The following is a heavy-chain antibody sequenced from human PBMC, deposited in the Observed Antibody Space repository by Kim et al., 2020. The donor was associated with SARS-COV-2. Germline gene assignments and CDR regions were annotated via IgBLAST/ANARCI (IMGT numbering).Heavy chain of an antibody. D-gene: IGHD3-10*01. V-gene: IGHV4-39*07. Sequence: SETLSLTCTVSGGSISSYSYYWGWVRQPPGKGLEWIGSGSTYYNPSLKSRVTISVDTSKNQFSLKLSSVTAADTAVYCCARAGGPMVRGVENWFGPWGQGTLVTVSS. CDR2: GST. J-gene: IGHJ5*02. CDR1: GGSISSYSYY. CDR3: ARAGGPMVRGVENWFGP.